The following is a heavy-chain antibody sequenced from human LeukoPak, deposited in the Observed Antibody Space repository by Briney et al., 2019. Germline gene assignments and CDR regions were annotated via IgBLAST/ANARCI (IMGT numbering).Heavy chain of an antibody. V-gene: IGHV3-23*01. Sequence: GGSLRLSCTVSGFTVSSNSMSWVRQAPGKGLEWVSTISGSGDNTYYADSVKGRFTISRDNAKNTLYLQMNSLRAEDTAVYYCARGGPGELSSYYYYYMDVWGKGTTVTVSS. CDR1: GFTVSSNS. CDR2: ISGSGDNT. CDR3: ARGGPGELSSYYYYYMDV. D-gene: IGHD3-10*01. J-gene: IGHJ6*03.